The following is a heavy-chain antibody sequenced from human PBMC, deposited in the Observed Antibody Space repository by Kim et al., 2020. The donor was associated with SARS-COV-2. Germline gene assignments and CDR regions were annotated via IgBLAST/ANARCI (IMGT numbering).Heavy chain of an antibody. CDR1: GGSISSYY. Sequence: SETLSLTCTVSGGSISSYYWSWIRQPPGKGLEWIGYIYYSGSTNYNPSLKSRVTISLDTSKNQFSLKLSSVTAADTAVYYCAGGGFLDWYFDLWGRGTLVTVSS. CDR3: AGGGFLDWYFDL. J-gene: IGHJ2*01. V-gene: IGHV4-59*01. CDR2: IYYSGST.